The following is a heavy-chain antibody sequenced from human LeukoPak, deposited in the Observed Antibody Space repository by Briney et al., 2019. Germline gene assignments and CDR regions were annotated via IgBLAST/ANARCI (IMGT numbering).Heavy chain of an antibody. CDR3: ASGSYGSGFYYFYYMDV. D-gene: IGHD3-10*01. V-gene: IGHV3-23*01. J-gene: IGHJ6*03. Sequence: GGSLRLSCAASGFTFSSYAMSWVRQAPGKGLEWVSGISGSDGSTNYADSVKGRFTISRDNSKNTLYLQMNSLRAEDTAVYYCASGSYGSGFYYFYYMDVWGKGTTVTVSS. CDR2: ISGSDGST. CDR1: GFTFSSYA.